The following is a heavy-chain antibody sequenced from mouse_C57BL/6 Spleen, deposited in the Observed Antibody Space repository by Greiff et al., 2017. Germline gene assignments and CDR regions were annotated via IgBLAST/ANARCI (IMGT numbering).Heavy chain of an antibody. CDR1: GYTFTSYW. CDR3: ARCPSYGSPYYAMDY. CDR2: INPSNGGT. Sequence: VQLQQSGTELVKPGASVKLSCKASGYTFTSYWMHWVKQRPGQGLEWIGNINPSNGGTNYNEKFKSKATLTVDKSSSTAYMQLSSLTSEDSAVYYCARCPSYGSPYYAMDYWGQGTSVTVSS. V-gene: IGHV1-53*01. D-gene: IGHD1-1*01. J-gene: IGHJ4*01.